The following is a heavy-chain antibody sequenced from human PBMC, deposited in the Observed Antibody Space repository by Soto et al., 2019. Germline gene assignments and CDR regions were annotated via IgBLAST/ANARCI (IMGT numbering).Heavy chain of an antibody. J-gene: IGHJ6*02. V-gene: IGHV1-69*01. CDR2: IIPISGTA. D-gene: IGHD2-2*01. CDR1: GGTFSSYA. CDR3: ARSQGSSTSLEIYYYYYYGMDV. Sequence: QVQLVQSGAEVKKPGSSVKVSCKASGGTFSSYAISWVRQAPGLGLEWMGGIIPISGTANYAQKFQGRVTSTADEATSTAYMELSSLRSEDTAVYYCARSQGSSTSLEIYYYYYYGMDVWGQGTTVTVSS.